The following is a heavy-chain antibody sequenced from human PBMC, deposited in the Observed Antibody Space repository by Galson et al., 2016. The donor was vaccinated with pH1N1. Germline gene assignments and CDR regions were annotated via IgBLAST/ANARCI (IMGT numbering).Heavy chain of an antibody. CDR2: IYYTGST. D-gene: IGHD3-22*01. J-gene: IGHJ5*02. V-gene: IGHV4-31*03. Sequence: LTCTVSGGSISSGGYYWSWIRQHPGKGLEWIGYIYYTGSTYYNPSLKSRVIISVDTSKNQVSLNLSSVTAADTAVYYCVRAYYDSSPRNWVDPWGQGTLVTVS. CDR1: GGSISSGGYY. CDR3: VRAYYDSSPRNWVDP.